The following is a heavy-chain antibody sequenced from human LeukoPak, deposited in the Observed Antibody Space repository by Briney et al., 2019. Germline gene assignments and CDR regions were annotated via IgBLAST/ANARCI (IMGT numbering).Heavy chain of an antibody. CDR3: ARGRITMIVVTAFDI. V-gene: IGHV4-59*11. CDR2: IYYSGST. Sequence: SETLSLTCTVSGGSISSHCWSWIRQPPGKGLEWIGYIYYSGSTNYNPSLKSRVTISVDTSKNQFSLKLSSVTAADTAVYYCARGRITMIVVTAFDIWGQGTMVTVSS. J-gene: IGHJ3*02. CDR1: GGSISSHC. D-gene: IGHD3-22*01.